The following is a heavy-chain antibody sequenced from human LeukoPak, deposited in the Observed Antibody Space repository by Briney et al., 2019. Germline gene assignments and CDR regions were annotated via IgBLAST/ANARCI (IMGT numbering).Heavy chain of an antibody. CDR1: DDSITMYY. J-gene: IGHJ3*02. V-gene: IGHV4-59*01. Sequence: SETLSLTCTVSDDSITMYYWTWIRQPPGKGLEWIGYIYYSGSTNYNPSLKSRVTISVDTSKNQFSLKLSSVTAADTAVYYCARIQTYYYDSSGSPDAFDIWGQGTMVTVSS. CDR2: IYYSGST. CDR3: ARIQTYYYDSSGSPDAFDI. D-gene: IGHD3-22*01.